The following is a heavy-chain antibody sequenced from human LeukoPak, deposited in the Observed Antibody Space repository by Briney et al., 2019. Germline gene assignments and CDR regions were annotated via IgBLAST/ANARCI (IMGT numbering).Heavy chain of an antibody. CDR1: GGSISSYY. V-gene: IGHV4-59*01. CDR3: ARWAASWDYFDY. J-gene: IGHJ4*02. D-gene: IGHD2-15*01. CDR2: IYYSGST. Sequence: SETLSLTCTVSGGSISSYYWSWIRQPPGKGLEWIGYIYYSGSTNYNPSLKSRVTISVDTSKNQFSLKLSSVTAADTAVYYCARWAASWDYFDYWGQGTLVTVSS.